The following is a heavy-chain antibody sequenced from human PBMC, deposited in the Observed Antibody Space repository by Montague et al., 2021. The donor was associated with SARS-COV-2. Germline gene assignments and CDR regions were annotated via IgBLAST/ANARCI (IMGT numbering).Heavy chain of an antibody. D-gene: IGHD2-21*02. J-gene: IGHJ4*02. CDR1: GFTFNTYS. CDR2: ISSGGTYI. CDR3: ARDGVQFGDWPYYFAF. V-gene: IGHV3-21*01. Sequence: SLRLSGAASGFTFNTYSMHWVRRAPGKGLEWVSSISSGGTYIYYADSVRGRFTISRDNAHNSLSLQLNSLRPEDTALYYCARDGVQFGDWPYYFAFWGQGTLVSVSS.